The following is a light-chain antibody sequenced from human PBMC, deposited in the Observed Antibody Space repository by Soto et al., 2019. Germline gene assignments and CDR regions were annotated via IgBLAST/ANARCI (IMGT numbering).Light chain of an antibody. CDR2: LGS. V-gene: IGKV2-28*01. Sequence: DIVMTQSPPSLPVTPGEPASISCRSSQSLLYSNGYNYVDWYLQKPGQSPQLLIYLGSNRASGVPDRVSGSGSGTDFTLKISSVEAEDVGVYFCMQALQLRTFGQGTKVEIK. J-gene: IGKJ1*01. CDR3: MQALQLRT. CDR1: QSLLYSNGYNY.